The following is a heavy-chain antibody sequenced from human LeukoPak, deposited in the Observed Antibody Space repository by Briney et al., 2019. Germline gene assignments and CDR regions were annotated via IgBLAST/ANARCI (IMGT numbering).Heavy chain of an antibody. CDR1: GFTFSSYG. Sequence: PGGSLRLSCAASGFTFSSYGMHWVRQAPGKGLEWVAYIRYNGVNDYYADSVKGRFTVSRDLSKHTLYLQMNSLRAEDTAVYYCARDVLYIEGSSYGMDVWGQGTTVTVSS. CDR3: ARDVLYIEGSSYGMDV. V-gene: IGHV3-30*02. D-gene: IGHD2-15*01. J-gene: IGHJ6*02. CDR2: IRYNGVND.